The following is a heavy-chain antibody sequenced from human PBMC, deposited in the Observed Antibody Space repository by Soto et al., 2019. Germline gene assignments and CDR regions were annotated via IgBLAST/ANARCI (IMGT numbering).Heavy chain of an antibody. V-gene: IGHV4-59*08. D-gene: IGHD2-15*01. CDR2: IYYSGST. J-gene: IGHJ3*02. Sequence: SETLFLTCTVSGGSISSYYWSWIRQPPGKGLEWIGYIYYSGSTNYNPSLKSRVTISVDTSKNQFSLKLSSVTAADTAVYYCARHAIVVVVAASWAFDIWGQGTMVTVSS. CDR3: ARHAIVVVVAASWAFDI. CDR1: GGSISSYY.